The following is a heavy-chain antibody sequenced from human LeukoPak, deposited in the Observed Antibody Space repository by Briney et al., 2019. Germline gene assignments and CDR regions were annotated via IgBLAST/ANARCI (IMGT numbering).Heavy chain of an antibody. V-gene: IGHV3-23*01. CDR2: ISGGGDPT. Sequence: GGPLRLSCAASGFTFSSYDMSWVRQAPGRGLEWVSTISGGGDPTYYADSVKGRFTISRDNSKNTLYLQMNSLRAEDTAVYYCAKDASYYDFWSGYSQSSFDYWGQGTLVTASS. CDR1: GFTFSSYD. D-gene: IGHD3-3*01. J-gene: IGHJ4*02. CDR3: AKDASYYDFWSGYSQSSFDY.